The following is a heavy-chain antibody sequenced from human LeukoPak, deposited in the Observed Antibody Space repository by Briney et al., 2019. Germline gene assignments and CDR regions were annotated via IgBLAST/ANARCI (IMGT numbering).Heavy chain of an antibody. CDR2: INHSGST. CDR3: ARPPYYYGSGTLGGWFDP. V-gene: IGHV4-34*01. D-gene: IGHD3-10*01. J-gene: IGHJ5*02. CDR1: GGSFSGYY. Sequence: PSETLSLTCAVYGGSFSGYYWSWIRQPPGKGLEWIGEINHSGSTNYNPSLKSRVTISVGTSKNQFSLKLSSVTAADTAVYYCARPPYYYGSGTLGGWFDPWGQGTLVTVSS.